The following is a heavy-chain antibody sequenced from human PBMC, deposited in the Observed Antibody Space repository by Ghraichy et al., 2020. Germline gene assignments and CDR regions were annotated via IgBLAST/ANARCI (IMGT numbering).Heavy chain of an antibody. CDR3: AKEAVGATYPMYYFDY. CDR2: IGAGGGST. Sequence: GGSLRLSCAASGFTFSSYAMSWVRQAPGKGLEWVSAIGAGGGSTYYADSVKGRFTISRDNSKNTLYLQMNSLRAEDTAVYYCAKEAVGATYPMYYFDYWGQGTLVTVSS. J-gene: IGHJ4*02. CDR1: GFTFSSYA. D-gene: IGHD1-26*01. V-gene: IGHV3-23*01.